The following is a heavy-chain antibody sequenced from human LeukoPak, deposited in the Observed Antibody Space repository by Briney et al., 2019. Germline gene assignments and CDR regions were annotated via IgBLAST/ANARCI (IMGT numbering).Heavy chain of an antibody. D-gene: IGHD3-10*01. CDR2: INSDGSST. Sequence: GGSLRLSCAASGFTFSSYWMHWVRQAPGKGLVWVSRINSDGSSTSYADSMKGRFTISRDNAKNTLYLQMNSLRAEDTAVYYCARGEIWFGESDFDYWGQGTLVTVSS. J-gene: IGHJ4*02. V-gene: IGHV3-74*01. CDR3: ARGEIWFGESDFDY. CDR1: GFTFSSYW.